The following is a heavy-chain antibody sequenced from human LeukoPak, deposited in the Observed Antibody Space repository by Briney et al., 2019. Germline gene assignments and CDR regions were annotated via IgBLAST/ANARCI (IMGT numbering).Heavy chain of an antibody. CDR3: ARANWGSSELDY. V-gene: IGHV4-34*01. CDR1: GGSFCGYY. J-gene: IGHJ4*02. Sequence: SETLSLTCAVYGGSFCGYYWSWIRQPPGKGLEWIGEINHSGSTNYNPSLKSRVTISVDTSKNQFSLKLSSVTAADTAVYYCARANWGSSELDYWGQGTLVTVSS. CDR2: INHSGST. D-gene: IGHD7-27*01.